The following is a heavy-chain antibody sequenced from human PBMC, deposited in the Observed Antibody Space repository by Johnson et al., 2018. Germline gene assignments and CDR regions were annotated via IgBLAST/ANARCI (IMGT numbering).Heavy chain of an antibody. V-gene: IGHV1-69*02. D-gene: IGHD3-10*01. CDR3: ARASFYEVPTGSYYYYYMDV. CDR1: GGTFSSYT. Sequence: QVQLVQSGAEVKKPGASVKVSCKASGGTFSSYTISWVRQAPGQGLEWMGRIIPILDIANYAQKFQGRVTISADKSTSTAYMERSNRRSEDTAVSYCARASFYEVPTGSYYYYYMDVWGKGTTVTVSS. CDR2: IIPILDIA. J-gene: IGHJ6*03.